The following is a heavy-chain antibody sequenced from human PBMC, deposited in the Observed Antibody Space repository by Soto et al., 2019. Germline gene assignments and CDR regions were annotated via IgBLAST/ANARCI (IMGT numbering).Heavy chain of an antibody. CDR2: IVVGSGNT. D-gene: IGHD3-22*01. CDR1: GFTFTSSA. J-gene: IGHJ4*02. Sequence: GASVKVSCKASGFTFTSSAVQWVRQARGQRLEWIGWIVVGSGNTSYAQKFQERVTITRDMSTSTAYMELSSLRSEDTAVYYCAADYYDSSGYYYPDAFDHWGQGTLVTVSS. CDR3: AADYYDSSGYYYPDAFDH. V-gene: IGHV1-58*01.